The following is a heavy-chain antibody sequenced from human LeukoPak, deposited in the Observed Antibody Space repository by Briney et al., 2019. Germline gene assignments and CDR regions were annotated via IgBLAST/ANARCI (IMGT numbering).Heavy chain of an antibody. CDR3: ARLRGYADY. D-gene: IGHD5-18*01. CDR2: IYPGDSDT. CDR1: GYSFTSYW. Sequence: GEALEISFRGSGYSFTSYWSGWGRQMPGKGLGWMGIIYPGDSDTRYSPSFQGQVTISADKSISTAYLQWSSLKASDTAMYYCARLRGYADYWGQGTLVTVSS. V-gene: IGHV5-51*01. J-gene: IGHJ4*02.